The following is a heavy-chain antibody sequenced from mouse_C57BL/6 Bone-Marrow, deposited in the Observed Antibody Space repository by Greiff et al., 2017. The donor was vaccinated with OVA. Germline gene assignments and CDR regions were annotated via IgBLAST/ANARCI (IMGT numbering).Heavy chain of an antibody. Sequence: VQLKESGPGLVKPSQSLSLTCSVTGYSITSGYYWNWIRQFPGNKLEWMGYISYDGSNNYNPSLKNRISITRDTSKNQFFLKLNSVTTEDTATYYCARWYFDYWGQGTTLTVSS. J-gene: IGHJ2*01. V-gene: IGHV3-6*01. CDR3: ARWYFDY. CDR2: ISYDGSN. CDR1: GYSITSGYY.